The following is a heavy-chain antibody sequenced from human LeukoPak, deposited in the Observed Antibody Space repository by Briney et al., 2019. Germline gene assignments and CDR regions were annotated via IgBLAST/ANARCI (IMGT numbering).Heavy chain of an antibody. V-gene: IGHV1-18*01. D-gene: IGHD3-22*01. CDR3: AKGAGYYYDSSGYEY. J-gene: IGHJ4*02. CDR1: GYTFTSYG. CDR2: ISDYNGNT. Sequence: ASVKVSCKASGYTFTSYGISWVRQAPGQGLEWMGWISDYNGNTNYAQKLQGRVTMTTDTSTSTAYMELRSLRSDDTAVYYCAKGAGYYYDSSGYEYGGQGTLVTVSS.